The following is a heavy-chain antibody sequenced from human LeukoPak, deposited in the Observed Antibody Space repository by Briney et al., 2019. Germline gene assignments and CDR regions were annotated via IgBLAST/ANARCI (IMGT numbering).Heavy chain of an antibody. CDR3: AKDPRSGSGKMAIYY. D-gene: IGHD5-24*01. V-gene: IGHV3-48*04. CDR2: ISSSGSTI. J-gene: IGHJ4*02. Sequence: GGSLRLSCAASGFTFGSYGMHWVRQAPGKGLEWVSYISSSGSTIYYADSVKGRFTISRDNAKNSLYLQMNSLRAEDTAVYYCAKDPRSGSGKMAIYYWGQGTLVTVSS. CDR1: GFTFGSYG.